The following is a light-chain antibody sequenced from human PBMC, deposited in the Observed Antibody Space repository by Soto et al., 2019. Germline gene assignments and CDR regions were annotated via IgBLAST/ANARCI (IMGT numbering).Light chain of an antibody. V-gene: IGKV3D-20*02. CDR2: DAS. CDR3: QQRSNWLIT. CDR1: QSVSSSY. J-gene: IGKJ5*01. Sequence: EIVLTQSPGTLSLSPGERATLSCRASQSVSSSYLPWYQQKPGQAPRLLISDASNRATGIPARFSGSGSGTDFTLTISSLEPEDFAVYYCQQRSNWLITFGQGTRLEIK.